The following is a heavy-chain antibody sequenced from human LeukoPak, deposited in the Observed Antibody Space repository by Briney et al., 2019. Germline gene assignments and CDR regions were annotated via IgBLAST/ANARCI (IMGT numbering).Heavy chain of an antibody. V-gene: IGHV3-23*01. CDR2: ISGSGGST. CDR1: YA. D-gene: IGHD6-6*01. CDR3: AKFSGEAARRYYCYYGMDV. Sequence: YAMSWVRQAPGKGLEWVSAISGSGGSTYYADSVKGRFTISRDNSKNTLYLQMNSLRAEDTAVYYCAKFSGEAARRYYCYYGMDVWGQGTTVTVSS. J-gene: IGHJ6*02.